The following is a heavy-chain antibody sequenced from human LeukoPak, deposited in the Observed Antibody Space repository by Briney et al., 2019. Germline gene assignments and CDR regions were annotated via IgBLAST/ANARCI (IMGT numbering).Heavy chain of an antibody. Sequence: PSETLSLTCAVYGGSFSGYYWCWIRQPPGKGLEWIGEINHSGSTNYNPSLKSRVTISVDTSKNQFSLKLSSVTAADTAVYYCARFFHYDFWSGPYYYYGMDVWGQGTTVTVSS. V-gene: IGHV4-34*01. CDR3: ARFFHYDFWSGPYYYYGMDV. CDR1: GGSFSGYY. J-gene: IGHJ6*02. CDR2: INHSGST. D-gene: IGHD3-3*01.